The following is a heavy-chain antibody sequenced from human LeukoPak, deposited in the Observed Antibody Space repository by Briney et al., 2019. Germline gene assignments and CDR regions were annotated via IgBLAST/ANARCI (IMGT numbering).Heavy chain of an antibody. V-gene: IGHV1-69*01. CDR2: IILIFGTA. Sequence: SVKVSCKASGGTFSSYAISWVRQAPGQGLEWMGGIILIFGTANYAQKFQGRATITADESTSTAYMELSSLRSEDTAVYYCARDGRGENWFDPWGQGTLVTVSS. J-gene: IGHJ5*02. CDR3: ARDGRGENWFDP. CDR1: GGTFSSYA. D-gene: IGHD3-10*01.